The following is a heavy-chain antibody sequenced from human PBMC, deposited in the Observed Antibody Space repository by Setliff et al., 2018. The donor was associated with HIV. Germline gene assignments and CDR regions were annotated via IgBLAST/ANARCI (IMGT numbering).Heavy chain of an antibody. CDR2: INHSGST. D-gene: IGHD4-17*01. CDR1: GGSFSGYY. J-gene: IGHJ4*02. CDR3: ARVPTVTTSYFDY. V-gene: IGHV4-34*01. Sequence: SETLSLTCAVYGGSFSGYYWSWLRQPPGKGLEWIGEINHSGSTNYNPSLKSRVTISVDTSKNQFSLKLSSVTAADTAVYYCARVPTVTTSYFDYWGQGTLVTVSS.